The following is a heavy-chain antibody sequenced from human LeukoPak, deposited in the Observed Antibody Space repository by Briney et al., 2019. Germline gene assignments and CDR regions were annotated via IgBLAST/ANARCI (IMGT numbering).Heavy chain of an antibody. Sequence: GGSLRLSCTASGFTFGDYAMSWFRQAPGKGLEWVGSIRSKAYGGTTEYAASVKGRFTISRDDSKSIAYLQMNSLKTEDTAVYYCTRDGSYDSTRWFDPWGQGTLVTVSS. V-gene: IGHV3-49*03. J-gene: IGHJ5*02. CDR2: IRSKAYGGTT. CDR1: GFTFGDYA. D-gene: IGHD3-22*01. CDR3: TRDGSYDSTRWFDP.